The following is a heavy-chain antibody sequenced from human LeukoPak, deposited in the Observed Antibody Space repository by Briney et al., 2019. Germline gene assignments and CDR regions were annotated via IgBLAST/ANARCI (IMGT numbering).Heavy chain of an antibody. D-gene: IGHD5-24*01. CDR3: ARGRDGYNSGAFDI. Sequence: GGSLRLSCAASGLTFSNYWMTWVRQASGKGLEWVANIKEDGSEKNYVDFVKGRFTISRDNAKNSLYLQMNSLRAEDTAVYYCARGRDGYNSGAFDIWGQGTMVTVSS. CDR1: GLTFSNYW. J-gene: IGHJ3*02. CDR2: IKEDGSEK. V-gene: IGHV3-7*01.